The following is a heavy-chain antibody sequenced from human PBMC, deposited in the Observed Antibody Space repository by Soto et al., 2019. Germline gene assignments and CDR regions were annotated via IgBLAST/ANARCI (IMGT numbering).Heavy chain of an antibody. D-gene: IGHD3-22*01. CDR3: AHRREHYSDTSDYFHYSGMYV. J-gene: IGHJ6*02. Sequence: QITLKESGPTLVKPTQTLTLTCTFSGFSFNTIGVGVGWIRQPPGKALEWLGIIYWDDDKRYSPSLKSRLTITKHTSKSQVVLTMTNMDSVDTATYYCAHRREHYSDTSDYFHYSGMYVWGLGTTVTVSS. CDR2: IYWDDDK. CDR1: GFSFNTIGVG. V-gene: IGHV2-5*02.